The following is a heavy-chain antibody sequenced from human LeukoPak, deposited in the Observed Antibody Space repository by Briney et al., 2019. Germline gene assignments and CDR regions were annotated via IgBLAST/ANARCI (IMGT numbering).Heavy chain of an antibody. CDR3: ARVPTHYYDSSGYYPYYFDY. CDR2: ISYDGGNK. V-gene: IGHV3-30-3*01. CDR1: GFTFSSYA. D-gene: IGHD3-22*01. Sequence: GGSLRLSCAASGFTFSSYAMHWVRQAPGKGLEWVAVISYDGGNKYYADSVKGRFTISRDNSKNTLYLEMNSLRAEDTAVYYCARVPTHYYDSSGYYPYYFDYWGQGTLVTVSS. J-gene: IGHJ4*02.